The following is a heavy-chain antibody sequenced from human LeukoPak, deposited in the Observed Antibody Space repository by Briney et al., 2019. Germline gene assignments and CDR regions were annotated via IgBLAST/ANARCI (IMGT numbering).Heavy chain of an antibody. V-gene: IGHV4-38-2*02. CDR3: ARDGTGTLFDY. Sequence: SETLSHTCAVSGYFISSGYFWGWIRQPPGKGLQWIGSIYHGGSTYYNPSLKSRVTISVDTSKNQFSLNLSSVTAADTAVYYCARDGTGTLFDYWGQGTLVTVSS. CDR1: GYFISSGYF. CDR2: IYHGGST. J-gene: IGHJ4*02. D-gene: IGHD1-7*01.